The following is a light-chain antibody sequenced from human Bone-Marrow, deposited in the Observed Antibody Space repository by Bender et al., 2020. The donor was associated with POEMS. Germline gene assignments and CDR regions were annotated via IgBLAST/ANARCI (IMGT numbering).Light chain of an antibody. CDR3: QTWDSTTVM. CDR1: NLGNKF. Sequence: SYVLTQPPSVSVFPGQTASITCSGDNLGNKFTSWYQQKPGQSPVLVIYQDTKRPSGIPGRFSGSDSGDTATLTISGAQTMDEADYFCQTWDSTTVMFGGGTKLTVL. J-gene: IGLJ3*02. CDR2: QDT. V-gene: IGLV3-1*01.